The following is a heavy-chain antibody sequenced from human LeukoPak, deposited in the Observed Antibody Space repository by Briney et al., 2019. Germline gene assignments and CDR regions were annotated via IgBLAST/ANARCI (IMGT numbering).Heavy chain of an antibody. V-gene: IGHV3-9*01. CDR3: AKGSDSSGYSGMDV. D-gene: IGHD3-22*01. J-gene: IGHJ6*02. CDR2: ISWNSGSI. CDR1: GFTFDDYA. Sequence: GRSLRLSCAASGFTFDDYAMHWVRQAPGKGREWVSGISWNSGSIGYADSVKGRFTISRDNAKNSLYLQMNSLRAEDTALYYCAKGSDSSGYSGMDVWGQGTTVTVSS.